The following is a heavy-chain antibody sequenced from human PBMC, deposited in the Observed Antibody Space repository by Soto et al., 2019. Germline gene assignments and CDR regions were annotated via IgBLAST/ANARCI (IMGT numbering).Heavy chain of an antibody. CDR1: GFTFDTYT. D-gene: IGHD1-26*01. V-gene: IGHV3-21*01. J-gene: IGHJ6*02. CDR2: FSGSSSYK. CDR3: ERAVEHSGRYYYYYALDV. Sequence: PLGSLRLSCAVSGFTFDTYTINWVRDSPGKGLEWVSVFSGSSSYKYCADSVKGRFTISRDKIKTSLYLYMISLRAVATAESYCERAVEHSGRYYYYYALDVWGQGTPVTVSS.